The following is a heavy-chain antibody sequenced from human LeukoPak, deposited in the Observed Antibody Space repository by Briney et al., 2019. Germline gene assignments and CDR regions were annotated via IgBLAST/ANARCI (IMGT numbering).Heavy chain of an antibody. V-gene: IGHV3-23*01. D-gene: IGHD3-16*01. Sequence: GGSLRLSCAASGFTFSSYAMSWVRQAPGKGLEWVSAISGSGGSTYYADSVKGRFTISRDNSKNTLYLQMNSLRAEDTAVYYCAKEDYDYVWGSTYNVNWFDPWGQGTLVTVSS. J-gene: IGHJ5*02. CDR1: GFTFSSYA. CDR2: ISGSGGST. CDR3: AKEDYDYVWGSTYNVNWFDP.